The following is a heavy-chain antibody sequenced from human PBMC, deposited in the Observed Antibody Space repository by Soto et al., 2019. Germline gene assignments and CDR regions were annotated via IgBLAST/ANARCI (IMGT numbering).Heavy chain of an antibody. CDR1: GYTLTGYY. D-gene: IGHD3-10*01. J-gene: IGHJ6*02. CDR2: INPNSGGT. Sequence: ASVKVSCKASGYTLTGYYMHWVRQAPGQGLEWMGWINPNSGGTNYAQKFQGRVTMTRDTSISTAYMELSRLRSDDTAVYYCARPKEVLCFGEFYGMDVWGQGTTVTVSS. CDR3: ARPKEVLCFGEFYGMDV. V-gene: IGHV1-2*02.